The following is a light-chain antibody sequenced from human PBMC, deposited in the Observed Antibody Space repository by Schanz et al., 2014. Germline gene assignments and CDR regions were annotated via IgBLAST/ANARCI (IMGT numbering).Light chain of an antibody. J-gene: IGKJ3*01. CDR3: QQYDNLPRFT. CDR2: DAS. V-gene: IGKV1-33*01. Sequence: DIQMTQSPSSLSASVGDRVTITCQASQDISNNLNWYQQKPGKAPKLLIYDASNLETGVPSRFSGSGSGTDFTFTISSLQPEDIATYYCQQYDNLPRFTFGPGTKVDIK. CDR1: QDISNN.